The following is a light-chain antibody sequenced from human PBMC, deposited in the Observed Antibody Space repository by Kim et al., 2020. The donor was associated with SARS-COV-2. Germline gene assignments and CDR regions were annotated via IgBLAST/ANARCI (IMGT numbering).Light chain of an antibody. CDR1: QDIRSA. CDR2: AAS. V-gene: IGKV1-13*02. Sequence: GDRVTISCRASQDIRSALAWYQQRPGKPPKLLIYAASSLESGVPLKFSGSGSGTDFTLTITSLQPEDFATYHCQHFKSSPRTFGQGTKVDIK. CDR3: QHFKSSPRT. J-gene: IGKJ1*01.